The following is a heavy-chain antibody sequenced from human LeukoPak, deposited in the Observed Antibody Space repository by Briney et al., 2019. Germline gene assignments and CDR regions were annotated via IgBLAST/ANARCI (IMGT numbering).Heavy chain of an antibody. J-gene: IGHJ6*03. V-gene: IGHV4-38-2*02. CDR1: GYSITTNYY. D-gene: IGHD1-26*01. Sequence: SETLSLTCTVSGYSITTNYYWAWIRQSPGTGLEWIGSVYHNGETYYNPSLKSRVIVSVDTSKNEFSLRLTSVTAADTAVYYCVTPRSLELSDMAVWGKGTTVIVSS. CDR2: VYHNGET. CDR3: VTPRSLELSDMAV.